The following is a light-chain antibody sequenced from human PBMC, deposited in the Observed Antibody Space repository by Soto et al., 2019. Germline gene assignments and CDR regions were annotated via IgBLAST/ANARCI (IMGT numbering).Light chain of an antibody. V-gene: IGKV3-15*01. CDR1: QSLLHSNGYNY. CDR3: QQYNNWPRT. J-gene: IGKJ1*01. CDR2: GTS. Sequence: DIVMTQSPLSLPVTPGEPASISCRSSQSLLHSNGYNYLDWYQQKVGQAPRLLIYGTSTRATGIPARFSGSGSGTDFTLTISSLQFEDFAVYYCQQYNNWPRTFGQGTKVDI.